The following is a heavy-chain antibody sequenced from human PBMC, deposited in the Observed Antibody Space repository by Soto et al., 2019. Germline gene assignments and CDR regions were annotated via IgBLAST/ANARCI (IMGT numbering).Heavy chain of an antibody. Sequence: EVHLVESGGDLIQHGGSLRLSCIASGFTVSDYWMTWVRQTPGKGLERVANMNPDGSEQYYLDSVKGRFTISRDNAKNSLYLQMNSLRGEDTALYYCTRDLNHDCGPWGQGTQVIVSS. D-gene: IGHD2-21*01. CDR2: MNPDGSEQ. V-gene: IGHV3-7*04. CDR3: TRDLNHDCGP. J-gene: IGHJ5*02. CDR1: GFTVSDYW.